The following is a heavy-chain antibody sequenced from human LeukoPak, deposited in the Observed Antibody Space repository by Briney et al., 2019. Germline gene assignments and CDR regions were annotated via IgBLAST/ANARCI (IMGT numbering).Heavy chain of an antibody. CDR2: ISSSGSTI. Sequence: GGSLRLSCAASGFTFSSYEMNWVRQAPGKGLEWASYISSSGSTIYYADSVKGRFTISRDNAKNSLYLQMNSLRAEDTAVYYCARVITLSFDYWGQGTLVTVSS. D-gene: IGHD3-22*01. CDR3: ARVITLSFDY. V-gene: IGHV3-48*03. J-gene: IGHJ4*02. CDR1: GFTFSSYE.